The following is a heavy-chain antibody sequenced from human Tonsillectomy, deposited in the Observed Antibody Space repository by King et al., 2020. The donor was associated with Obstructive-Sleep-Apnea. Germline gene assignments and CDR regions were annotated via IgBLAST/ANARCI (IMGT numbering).Heavy chain of an antibody. CDR3: AREVVGSGSYYSDYYYYGMDV. J-gene: IGHJ6*02. Sequence: VQLQESGPGLVKPSQTLSLTCTVSGGSISSGDYYWSWIRQPPGKGLEWIGYIYYSGSTYYNPSLKSRVTISVDTSKNQFSLKLSSVTAADTAVYYCAREVVGSGSYYSDYYYYGMDVWGQGTTVTVSS. CDR2: IYYSGST. CDR1: GGSISSGDYY. D-gene: IGHD3-10*01. V-gene: IGHV4-30-4*01.